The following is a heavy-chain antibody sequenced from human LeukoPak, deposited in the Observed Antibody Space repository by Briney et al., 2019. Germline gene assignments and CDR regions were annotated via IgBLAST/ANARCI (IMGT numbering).Heavy chain of an antibody. CDR2: ISAYNGNT. J-gene: IGHJ4*02. V-gene: IGHV1-18*01. D-gene: IGHD6-6*01. Sequence: ASVKVTCKASGYTFATYSISWVRQAPGQGLERMVWISAYNGNTNYAQKVQGRVTMTRDTSTSTAYMELRSLTSDDTAVYYCARESEYSRSVVMEYWGQGTLVTVSS. CDR1: GYTFATYS. CDR3: ARESEYSRSVVMEY.